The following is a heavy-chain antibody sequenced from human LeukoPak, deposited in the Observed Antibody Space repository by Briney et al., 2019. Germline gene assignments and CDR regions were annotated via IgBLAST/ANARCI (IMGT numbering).Heavy chain of an antibody. D-gene: IGHD6-6*01. CDR3: AKDGLAAPPSFDY. V-gene: IGHV3-30*02. J-gene: IGHJ4*02. CDR1: GFTFSSYG. CDR2: IRYDGSNK. Sequence: PGGSLRLSCAASGFTFSSYGMHWVRQAPGKGLEWVAFIRYDGSNKYYADSVKGRFTISRDNSKNTLYLQMNSLRAEDTAVYYCAKDGLAAPPSFDYWGQGTLVTVSS.